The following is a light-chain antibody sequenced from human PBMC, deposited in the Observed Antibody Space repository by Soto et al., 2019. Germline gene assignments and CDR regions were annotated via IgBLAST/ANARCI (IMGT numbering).Light chain of an antibody. J-gene: IGKJ1*01. V-gene: IGKV1-39*01. Sequence: DIQMTQSPSSLSASVRDRVTITCRASQSISSSLNWYQQKPGKAPKLPIYAASSLQSGVPSRFSGRGSGTDFTLTISSRQPEDFATYYYQQSYSTPRTFGQGTKVEIK. CDR1: QSISSS. CDR3: QQSYSTPRT. CDR2: AAS.